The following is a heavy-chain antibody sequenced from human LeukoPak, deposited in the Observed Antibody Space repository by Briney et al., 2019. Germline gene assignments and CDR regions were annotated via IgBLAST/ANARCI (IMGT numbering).Heavy chain of an antibody. CDR1: GYTFTGYY. V-gene: IGHV1-2*02. J-gene: IGHJ5*02. Sequence: ASVKVSCKASGYTFTGYYMHWVRQAPGQGLEWMGWINPNSGSTNYAQKFQGRVTMTRDTSISTAYMELSRLRSDDTAVYYCARDGEVVPAAWFDPWGQGTLVTVSS. D-gene: IGHD2-2*01. CDR2: INPNSGST. CDR3: ARDGEVVPAAWFDP.